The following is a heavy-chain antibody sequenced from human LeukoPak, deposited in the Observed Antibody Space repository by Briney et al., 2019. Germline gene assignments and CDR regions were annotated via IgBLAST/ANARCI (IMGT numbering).Heavy chain of an antibody. CDR3: ARATYDSNGYTANHDY. J-gene: IGHJ4*02. CDR1: GFTVSSCY. Sequence: GGSLRLSCAASGFTVSSCYMSWVRQAPGKGLKWVSVLYSDGTTYYTDSVKGRFTISRDNSKNTLYLQMDNLRVEDAAVYYCARATYDSNGYTANHDYWGQGTLVTVSS. V-gene: IGHV3-53*01. CDR2: LYSDGTT. D-gene: IGHD3-22*01.